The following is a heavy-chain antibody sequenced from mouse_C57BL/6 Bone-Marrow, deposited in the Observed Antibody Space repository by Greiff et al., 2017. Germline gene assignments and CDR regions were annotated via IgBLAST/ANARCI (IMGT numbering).Heavy chain of an antibody. D-gene: IGHD2-1*01. J-gene: IGHJ4*01. CDR2: INPNNGGT. V-gene: IGHV1-18*01. CDR1: GYTFTDYN. Sequence: EVKLMESGPELVKPGASVKIPCKASGYTFTDYNMDWVKQSHGKSLEWIGDINPNNGGTIYNQKFKGKATLTVDKSSSTAYMELRSLTSEDTAGYYCARRGNYEDAMDYWGQGTSVTGSS. CDR3: ARRGNYEDAMDY.